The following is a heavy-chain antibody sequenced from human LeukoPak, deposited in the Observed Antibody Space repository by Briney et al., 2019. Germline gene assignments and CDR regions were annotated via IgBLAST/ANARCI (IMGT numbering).Heavy chain of an antibody. CDR3: AKDFYILTGYFGRRAGNWFDP. V-gene: IGHV3-23*01. CDR1: GFTFSSYA. CDR2: ISGSGGST. D-gene: IGHD3-9*01. Sequence: PGGSLRLSCAASGFTFSSYAMSWVRQAPGKGLEWVSAISGSGGSTYYADSVKGRFTISRDNSKNTLYLQMNSLRAEDTAVYYCAKDFYILTGYFGRRAGNWFDPWGQGTLVTVSS. J-gene: IGHJ5*02.